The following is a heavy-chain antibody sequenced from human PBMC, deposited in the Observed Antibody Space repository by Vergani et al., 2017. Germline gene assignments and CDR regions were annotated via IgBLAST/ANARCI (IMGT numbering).Heavy chain of an antibody. CDR2: IRYDGSNK. D-gene: IGHD6-13*01. CDR3: ATWRYSSSS. V-gene: IGHV3-30*04. CDR1: GFTFSSYA. J-gene: IGHJ5*02. Sequence: QVQLVESGGGVVQPGRSLRLSCAASGFTFSSYAMHWVRQAPGKGLEWVAVIRYDGSNKYYADSVKGRFTISRDNSKNTLYLQMNSLRAEDTAVYYCATWRYSSSSWGQGTLVTVSS.